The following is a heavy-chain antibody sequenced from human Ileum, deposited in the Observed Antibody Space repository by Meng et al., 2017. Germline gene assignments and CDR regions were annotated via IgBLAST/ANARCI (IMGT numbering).Heavy chain of an antibody. V-gene: IGHV4-4*02. CDR2: IYLAGSP. CDR3: VRHGGKYFDS. Sequence: QVPLQEPAPGLGEPSGTLSITCTVTGGSISSRFYWSWVRQSPGKGLEWIGQIYLAGSPNYNPSLESRVTISVDKSKNQFSLRLTSVTAADTAIFYCVRHGGKYFDSWGQGTLVTVSS. D-gene: IGHD2-15*01. CDR1: GGSISSRFY. J-gene: IGHJ4*02.